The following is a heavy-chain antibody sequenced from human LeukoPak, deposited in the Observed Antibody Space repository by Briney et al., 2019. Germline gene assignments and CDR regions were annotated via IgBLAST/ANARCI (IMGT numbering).Heavy chain of an antibody. CDR2: ISAYNGNT. J-gene: IGHJ4*02. CDR3: ARGALWFGELFSLDY. V-gene: IGHV1-18*04. D-gene: IGHD3-10*01. Sequence: ASVKVSCKASGYTFTGYYMHWVRQAPGQGLEWMGWISAYNGNTNYAQKLQGRVTMTTDTSTSTAYMELRSLRSDDTAVYYCARGALWFGELFSLDYWGQGTLVTVSS. CDR1: GYTFTGYY.